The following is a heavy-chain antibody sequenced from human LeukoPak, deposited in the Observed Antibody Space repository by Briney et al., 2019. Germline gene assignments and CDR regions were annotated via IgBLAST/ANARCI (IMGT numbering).Heavy chain of an antibody. D-gene: IGHD3-22*01. J-gene: IGHJ3*02. CDR1: GDSISSGAYY. CDR2: ISSSGST. V-gene: IGHV4-61*02. Sequence: SETLSLTGTGSGDSISSGAYYWSWIWQPPGKGLEWIGRISSSGSTNYNPSLKSRVTISVDTSTNQSSLKLSSVTAADTAVYFCARGPYSYDSSGAFDIWGQGTMVTVSS. CDR3: ARGPYSYDSSGAFDI.